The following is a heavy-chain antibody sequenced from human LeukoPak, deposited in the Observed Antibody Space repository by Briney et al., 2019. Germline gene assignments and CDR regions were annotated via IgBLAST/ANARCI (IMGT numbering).Heavy chain of an antibody. D-gene: IGHD3-22*01. V-gene: IGHV4-34*01. Sequence: SETLSLTCAVYGGSFSGYYWSWIRQPPGKGLEWIGEINHSGSTNYNPSLKSRVTISVDTSKNQFSLKLSSVTAADTAVYYCATTPYHYDSSGHFDLWGRGTLVTVSS. CDR1: GGSFSGYY. J-gene: IGHJ2*01. CDR2: INHSGST. CDR3: ATTPYHYDSSGHFDL.